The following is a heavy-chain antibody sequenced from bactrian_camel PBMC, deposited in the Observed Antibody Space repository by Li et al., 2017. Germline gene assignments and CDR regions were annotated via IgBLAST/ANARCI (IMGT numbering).Heavy chain of an antibody. D-gene: IGHD5*01. V-gene: IGHV3S53*01. CDR1: GTGYIRYC. CDR2: IVSDEST. Sequence: HVQLVESGGGSVQAGGSLRLSCEASGTGYIRYCMGWFRQAPGAEREGVTIIVSDESTSYADSVKGRFTIFKDNAKNTLYLQMNSLKPEDTAMYYCAAEALRRGGNCLDWIPANFGYWGQGTQVTVS. CDR3: AAEALRRGGNCLDWIPANFGY. J-gene: IGHJ6*01.